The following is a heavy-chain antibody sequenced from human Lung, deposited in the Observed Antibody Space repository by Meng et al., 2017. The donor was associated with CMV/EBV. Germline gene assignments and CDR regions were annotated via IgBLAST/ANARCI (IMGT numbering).Heavy chain of an antibody. V-gene: IGHV3-15*01. CDR1: GFTFSNAW. CDR3: TTSIRITMVRGVIFRDV. Sequence: GESXKISCSASGFTFSNAWMSWVRQAPGKGLEWVGRIKRKNDGGTTDYAAPVKGRFTISRDDSKNTLYLQMNSLKTEDTAVYYCTTSIRITMVRGVIFRDVWGQGTTVTVSS. D-gene: IGHD3-10*01. J-gene: IGHJ6*02. CDR2: IKRKNDGGTT.